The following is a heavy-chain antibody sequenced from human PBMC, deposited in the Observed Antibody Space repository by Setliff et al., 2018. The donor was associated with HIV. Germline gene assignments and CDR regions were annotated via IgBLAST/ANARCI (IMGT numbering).Heavy chain of an antibody. CDR1: GYTFIRYG. CDR2: IGSYSGYT. Sequence: ASVKVSCKASGYTFIRYGISWVRQAPGQGLEWMGWIGSYSGYTIYAQKFQDRLTMTTDTSTTTASTELRSLRSDDTAVYYCVRGHCNSDKCWYTWFDPWGQGTLVTVSS. J-gene: IGHJ5*02. D-gene: IGHD2-2*01. V-gene: IGHV1-18*01. CDR3: VRGHCNSDKCWYTWFDP.